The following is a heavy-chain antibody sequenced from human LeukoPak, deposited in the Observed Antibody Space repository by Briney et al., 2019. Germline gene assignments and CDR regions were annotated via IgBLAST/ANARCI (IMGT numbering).Heavy chain of an antibody. CDR3: ARGSFYFDY. V-gene: IGHV1-18*01. CDR2: ISTYNGNT. CDR1: GYTFTSSG. J-gene: IGHJ4*02. Sequence: ASVKVSCKASGYTFTSSGITWVRQAPGQVLEWMGWISTYNGNTSYAQKLQGRVTMTTDTSTSTAYMELKSLTSDDTAVYYCARGSFYFDYWGQGTLVTVSS.